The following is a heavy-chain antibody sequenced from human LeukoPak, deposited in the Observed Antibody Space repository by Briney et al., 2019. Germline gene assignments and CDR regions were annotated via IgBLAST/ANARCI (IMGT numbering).Heavy chain of an antibody. CDR2: IYYSGGT. D-gene: IGHD3-3*01. CDR1: GGSISSGDYY. J-gene: IGHJ6*02. CDR3: ARDLVDYDFWSGYNYYYGMDV. Sequence: SETLSLTCTVSGGSISSGDYYWSWIRQPPGKGLEWIGYIYYSGGTYYNPSLKSRVTMSVAPSKNQFSLTLSPVTAAATAVYYCARDLVDYDFWSGYNYYYGMDVWGQGTTVTVSS. V-gene: IGHV4-30-4*01.